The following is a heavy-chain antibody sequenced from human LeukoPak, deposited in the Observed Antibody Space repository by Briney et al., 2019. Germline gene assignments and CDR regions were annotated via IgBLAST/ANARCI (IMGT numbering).Heavy chain of an antibody. CDR1: GFTFSDYY. D-gene: IGHD3-22*01. J-gene: IGHJ6*02. V-gene: IGHV3-11*01. CDR3: ARDGYYYDSSGYYSINGMDV. Sequence: GGSLRLSCAASGFTFSDYYMSWIRQVPGKGLEWVSYISSSGSTIYYADSVKGRFTISRDNAKNSLYLQMNSLRAEDTAVYYCARDGYYYDSSGYYSINGMDVWGQGTTVTVSS. CDR2: ISSSGSTI.